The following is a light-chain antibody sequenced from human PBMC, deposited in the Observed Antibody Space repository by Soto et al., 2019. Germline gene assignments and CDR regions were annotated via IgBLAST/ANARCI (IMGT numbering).Light chain of an antibody. Sequence: EIVLTQSPATLSLSPGERATLSCRASQSVSSYLAWYQQKPDQAPRLLIYDASNRATGFPARFSGSGSGTDFTLTISSLEPEDFEVYSCQQRSNWPLTLGGGTKVDIK. CDR2: DAS. CDR3: QQRSNWPLT. CDR1: QSVSSY. V-gene: IGKV3-11*01. J-gene: IGKJ4*01.